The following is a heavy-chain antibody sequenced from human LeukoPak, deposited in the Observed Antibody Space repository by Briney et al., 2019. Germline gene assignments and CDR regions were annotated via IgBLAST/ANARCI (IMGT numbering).Heavy chain of an antibody. CDR2: ISYDGSNK. J-gene: IGHJ4*02. Sequence: GGSLRLSCAASGFTFSSYGMHWVRQAPGKGLEWVAVISYDGSNKYYADSVKGRFTISRDNSKNTLYLQMNSLRAEDTAVYYCAKDSRDGFLPDYWGQGTLVTDSS. CDR3: AKDSRDGFLPDY. D-gene: IGHD5-24*01. V-gene: IGHV3-30*18. CDR1: GFTFSSYG.